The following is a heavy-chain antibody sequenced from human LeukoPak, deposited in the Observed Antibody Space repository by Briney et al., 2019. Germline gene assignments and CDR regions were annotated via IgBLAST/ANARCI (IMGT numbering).Heavy chain of an antibody. CDR3: ARGYCSGGSCCRGANWFDP. Sequence: SQTLSLTCAVSGGSISSGGYSWSWIRQPPGKGLEWIGYIYHSGSTYYNPSLKSRVTISVDRSKNQFSLKLSSVTAADTAVYYCARGYCSGGSCCRGANWFDPWGQGTLVTVSS. D-gene: IGHD2-15*01. CDR1: GGSISSGGYS. CDR2: IYHSGST. V-gene: IGHV4-30-2*01. J-gene: IGHJ5*02.